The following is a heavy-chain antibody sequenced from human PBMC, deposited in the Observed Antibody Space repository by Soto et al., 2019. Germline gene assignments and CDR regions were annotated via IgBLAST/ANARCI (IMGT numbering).Heavy chain of an antibody. Sequence: ASVKVSCKGSGYTLTSYAMHWVRQAPGQRLEWMGWINAGNGNTKYSQKFQGRVTITRDTSASTAYMELSSLRSEDTAVYYCARGYVEXTDYYDSSGHYSDAFDIWGQGTMVTVSS. CDR1: GYTLTSYA. V-gene: IGHV1-3*01. D-gene: IGHD3-22*01. CDR3: ARGYVEXTDYYDSSGHYSDAFDI. J-gene: IGHJ3*02. CDR2: INAGNGNT.